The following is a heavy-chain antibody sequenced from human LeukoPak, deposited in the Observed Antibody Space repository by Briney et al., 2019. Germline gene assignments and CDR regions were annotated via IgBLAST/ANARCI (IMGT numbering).Heavy chain of an antibody. D-gene: IGHD3-9*01. V-gene: IGHV3-23*01. J-gene: IGHJ4*02. CDR1: GFTFSSYA. CDR2: ISGSAGST. Sequence: GGSLRLSCAASGFTFSSYAMSWVRQAAGKGLQWVSAISGSAGSTYYADFVKGRFTISTYNSKNTLFLQMNSLRAEDTAVYYCASYDVLTGYSRHPLKRWGQGTLVTVSS. CDR3: ASYDVLTGYSRHPLKR.